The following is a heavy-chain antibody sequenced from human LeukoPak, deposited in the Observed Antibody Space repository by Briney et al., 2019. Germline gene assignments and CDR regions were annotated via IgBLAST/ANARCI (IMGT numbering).Heavy chain of an antibody. D-gene: IGHD1-7*01. CDR1: GFTLSSYW. J-gene: IGHJ4*02. V-gene: IGHV3-7*01. CDR3: AELEWPRGY. Sequence: GGSLRLSCAASGFTLSSYWMSWVRQAPGKGLEWVANIKQDGSERYYVDSVKGRFTISRDNAKNSLYLQMNSLGAEDTAVYYCAELEWPRGYWGQGTLVTVSS. CDR2: IKQDGSER.